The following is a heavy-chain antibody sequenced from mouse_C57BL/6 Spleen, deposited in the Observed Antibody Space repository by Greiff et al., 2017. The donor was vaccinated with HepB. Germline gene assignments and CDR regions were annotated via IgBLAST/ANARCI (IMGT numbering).Heavy chain of an antibody. V-gene: IGHV5-17*01. J-gene: IGHJ1*03. CDR3: ARGRLGGYFDV. CDR2: ISSGSSTI. D-gene: IGHD2-4*01. CDR1: GFTFSDYG. Sequence: EVQLVESGGGLVKPGGSLKLSCAASGFTFSDYGMHWVRQAPEKGLEWVAYISSGSSTIYYADTVKGRFTISRDNAKNTLFLQMTSLRSEDTAMYYCARGRLGGYFDVWGTGTTVTVSS.